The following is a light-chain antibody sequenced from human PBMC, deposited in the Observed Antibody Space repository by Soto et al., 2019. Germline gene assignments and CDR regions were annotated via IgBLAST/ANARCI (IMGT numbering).Light chain of an antibody. CDR1: TSNIGSDY. CDR3: ATWSDSLSGWV. V-gene: IGLV1-47*01. CDR2: RNN. Sequence: QSVLTQPPSASGTPGQRVTISCSGDTSNIGSDYVYWYQQVPGTAPKLLIYRNNQRPSGVPDRFSGSKSGTSASLAISGLRSEDEAEYYCATWSDSLSGWVFGGGTKVT. J-gene: IGLJ3*02.